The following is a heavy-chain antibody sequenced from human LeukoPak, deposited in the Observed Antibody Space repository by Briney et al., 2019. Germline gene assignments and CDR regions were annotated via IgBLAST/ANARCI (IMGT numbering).Heavy chain of an antibody. V-gene: IGHV3-21*01. Sequence: GGALPLSRAGSGFTLSPYTMNWVRPAAGKGLEGVSSISTSSYYIYYAASVKGRFTISRDNDKSSLFLQMNSLRAEDTAVYYCARDIATAGHLAFDYWGQGTLVTVSS. CDR2: ISTSSYYI. D-gene: IGHD6-13*01. J-gene: IGHJ4*02. CDR1: GFTLSPYT. CDR3: ARDIATAGHLAFDY.